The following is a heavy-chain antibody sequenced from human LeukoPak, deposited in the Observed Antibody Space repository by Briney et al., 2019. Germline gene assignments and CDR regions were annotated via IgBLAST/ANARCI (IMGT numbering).Heavy chain of an antibody. Sequence: PGGSLRLSCAASGFTFSSYWMSWVRQAPGKGLEWVANIKQDGSEKYYVDSVKGRFTISRDNAKNSLYLQMNSLRAEDTAVYYCAREGIAVAGLVGYWGQGTLVTVSS. J-gene: IGHJ4*02. CDR1: GFTFSSYW. V-gene: IGHV3-7*01. CDR3: AREGIAVAGLVGY. D-gene: IGHD6-19*01. CDR2: IKQDGSEK.